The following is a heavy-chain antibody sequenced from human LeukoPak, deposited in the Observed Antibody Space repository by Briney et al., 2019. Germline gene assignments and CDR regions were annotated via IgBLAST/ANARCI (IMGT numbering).Heavy chain of an antibody. CDR2: ISNVGSTI. D-gene: IGHD3-10*01. V-gene: IGHV3-48*04. J-gene: IGHJ5*02. Sequence: GSLRLSCVASGFPLTFSTYNMKWVRQAPGKGLEWISYISNVGSTIYYADSVRGRFTISRDNAKNSLYLQMNGLRAEDTAVYYCARELYRGLGNWFDPWGQGTLVTVSS. CDR1: GFPLTFSTYN. CDR3: ARELYRGLGNWFDP.